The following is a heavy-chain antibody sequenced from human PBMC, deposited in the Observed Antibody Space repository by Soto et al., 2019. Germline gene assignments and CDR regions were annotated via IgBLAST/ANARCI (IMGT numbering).Heavy chain of an antibody. D-gene: IGHD3-3*01. CDR3: ARDVYYFWSGYLYYYGMDV. V-gene: IGHV1-18*04. CDR1: GYTFPRYG. Sequence: ASVKVSCKASGYTFPRYGINWVRHAPGQGLEWMGWISAYNGNTNYAQKLQGRVTMTTETSTSTAYMELSSLRSDDTAVYYCARDVYYFWSGYLYYYGMDVWGQGTTVIV. J-gene: IGHJ6*02. CDR2: ISAYNGNT.